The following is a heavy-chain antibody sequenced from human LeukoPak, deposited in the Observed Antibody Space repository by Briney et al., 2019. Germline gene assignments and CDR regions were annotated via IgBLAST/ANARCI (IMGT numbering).Heavy chain of an antibody. CDR3: ARLHYGGNYGYYYYYMDV. D-gene: IGHD4-23*01. Sequence: SETLFLTCTVSGYSISSGYYWGWIRQPPGKGLEWIGSIYHSGSTYYNPSLKSRVTISVDTSKNQFSLKLSSVTAADTAVYYCARLHYGGNYGYYYYYMDVWGKGTTVTISS. V-gene: IGHV4-38-2*02. CDR2: IYHSGST. J-gene: IGHJ6*03. CDR1: GYSISSGYY.